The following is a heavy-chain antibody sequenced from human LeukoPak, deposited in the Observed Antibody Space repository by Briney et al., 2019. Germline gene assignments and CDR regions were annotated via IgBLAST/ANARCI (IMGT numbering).Heavy chain of an antibody. CDR2: IYSSDYI. V-gene: IGHV3-66*01. CDR3: ATERPDSRVLDY. Sequence: PGGSLRLSCAASGFLVNANHMNWVRQAPGKGLEWVSIIYSSDYIYYADSVKGRFTISRDNSKNTLYLQMNSLRVEDSAVYYCATERPDSRVLDYWGQGLVVTVS. J-gene: IGHJ4*02. D-gene: IGHD3-10*01. CDR1: GFLVNANH.